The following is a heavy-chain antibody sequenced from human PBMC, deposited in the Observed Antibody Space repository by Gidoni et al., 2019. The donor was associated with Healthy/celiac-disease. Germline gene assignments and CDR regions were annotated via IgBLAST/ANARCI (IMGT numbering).Heavy chain of an antibody. CDR2: IYYSGST. CDR1: GGLIRSVGYY. Sequence: QLQLQESGPGLVKPSLTLSLTCTVSGGLIRSVGYYPRRIRQHPGKGLEWIGYIYYSGSTYYNPTLKSRVTVSVDTSKNQFSLKLSSVTAADTAVYYCAREVLSYDFWSGYYRGAYYFDYWGQGTLVTVS. J-gene: IGHJ4*02. D-gene: IGHD3-3*01. CDR3: AREVLSYDFWSGYYRGAYYFDY. V-gene: IGHV4-31*03.